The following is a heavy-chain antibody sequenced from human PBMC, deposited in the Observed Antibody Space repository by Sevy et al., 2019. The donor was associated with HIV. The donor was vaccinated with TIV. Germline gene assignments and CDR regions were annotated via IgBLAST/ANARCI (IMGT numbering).Heavy chain of an antibody. Sequence: ASVKVSCKASGYTFTSYGISWVRQAPGQGLEWMGWISAYNGNTNYAQKLQGRVPMTTDTSTSTAYMELRSLRSDDTAVYYCARVEQQWLAGEYYYGMDVWGQGTTVTVSS. J-gene: IGHJ6*02. V-gene: IGHV1-18*01. CDR1: GYTFTSYG. CDR3: ARVEQQWLAGEYYYGMDV. CDR2: ISAYNGNT. D-gene: IGHD6-19*01.